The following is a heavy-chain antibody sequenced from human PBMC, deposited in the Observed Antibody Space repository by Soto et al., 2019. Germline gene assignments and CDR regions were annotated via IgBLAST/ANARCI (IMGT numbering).Heavy chain of an antibody. CDR3: AKDAPYYYDSSGYYGPFDY. V-gene: IGHV3-30*18. J-gene: IGHJ4*02. CDR2: ISYDGSNK. Sequence: GALRLSCAASGFTFSSYGIHWVRQAPGKGLEWVALISYDGSNKYYADSVKGRFTISRGNSKNTLYLQMNSLRAEDTATYYCAKDAPYYYDSSGYYGPFDYWGQGTLVTVSS. D-gene: IGHD3-22*01. CDR1: GFTFSSYG.